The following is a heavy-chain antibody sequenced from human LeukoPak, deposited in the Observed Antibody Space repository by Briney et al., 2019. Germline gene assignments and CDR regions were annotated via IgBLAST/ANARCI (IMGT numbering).Heavy chain of an antibody. CDR2: INLDGSEI. CDR1: GFVFGHSW. J-gene: IGHJ4*02. V-gene: IGHV3-7*03. CDR3: VTDRGYSTFDY. Sequence: PGGSLRLSCEASGFVFGHSWMSWVRQALGKGLEWVANINLDGSEINYLDSLTGRLTISRDNAKDSLYLQMNGLRAEDTAVYFCVTDRGYSTFDYWGLGTLVTVSS. D-gene: IGHD3-22*01.